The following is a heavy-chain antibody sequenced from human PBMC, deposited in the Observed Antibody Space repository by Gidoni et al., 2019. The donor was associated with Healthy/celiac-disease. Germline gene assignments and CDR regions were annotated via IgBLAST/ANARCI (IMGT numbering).Heavy chain of an antibody. CDR1: TFSSYA. Sequence: TFSSYAMSWVRQAPGKGLAWVSAISGSGGSTYYADSVKGRFTISRDNTKSTLYLQMNSLRGEDTAVYYCAKDRRDGPGDYWGHGTLVTVSS. CDR2: ISGSGGST. V-gene: IGHV3-23*01. CDR3: AKDRRDGPGDY. J-gene: IGHJ4*01.